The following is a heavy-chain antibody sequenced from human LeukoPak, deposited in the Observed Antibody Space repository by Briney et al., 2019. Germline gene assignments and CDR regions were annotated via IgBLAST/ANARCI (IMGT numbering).Heavy chain of an antibody. J-gene: IGHJ5*02. CDR1: GYTFTNYW. CDR3: ARGGSTSPNWFDP. D-gene: IGHD2-2*01. Sequence: GESLKISCKGSGYTFTNYWIGWVRQMPGKGLEWMGIIYPGDSDTRYSPSFQGPVTISADKSISTAYLQWSSLKASDTAMYYCARGGSTSPNWFDPWGQGTLVTVSS. CDR2: IYPGDSDT. V-gene: IGHV5-51*01.